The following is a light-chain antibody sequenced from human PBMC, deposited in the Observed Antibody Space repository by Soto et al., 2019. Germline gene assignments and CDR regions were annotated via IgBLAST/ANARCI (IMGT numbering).Light chain of an antibody. CDR2: AAS. J-gene: IGKJ1*01. V-gene: IGKV1-6*01. Sequence: AIQMTQSPSSLSASVGDTVTITCRASQGIRNELGWYQQKPGKAPKLLIYAASYLQGGVPSRFRGSGAGTDFTLTISSLQPEDFATYYCLQDYNYPRTFGQGTRVEIK. CDR3: LQDYNYPRT. CDR1: QGIRNE.